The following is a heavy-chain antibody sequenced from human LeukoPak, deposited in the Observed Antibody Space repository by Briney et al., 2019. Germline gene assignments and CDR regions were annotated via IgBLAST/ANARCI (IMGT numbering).Heavy chain of an antibody. V-gene: IGHV4-31*03. CDR3: AREILGNRFDP. J-gene: IGHJ5*02. CDR1: GGSISSGGYY. D-gene: IGHD2/OR15-2a*01. Sequence: PSETVSVTFTFSGGSISSGGYYWSWIRQPPGKGLEWLGYIYYSRSTYYNPALKSRVTISVNTSKNQFSLKLSSVTAADTAVYYCAREILGNRFDPWGQGTLVTVSS. CDR2: IYYSRST.